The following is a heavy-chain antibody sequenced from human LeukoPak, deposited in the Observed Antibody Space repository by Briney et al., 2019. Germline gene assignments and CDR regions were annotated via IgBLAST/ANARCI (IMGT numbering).Heavy chain of an antibody. CDR3: VHYYDSSGYYYDPYYFDY. CDR2: IYSGGST. V-gene: IGHV3-66*01. J-gene: IGHJ4*02. CDR1: GFTFSSYG. Sequence: PGGSLRLSCAASGFTFSSYGMSWVRQAPGKGLEWVSVIYSGGSTYYADSVKGRFTISRDNSKNTLYLQMNSLRAEDTAVYYCVHYYDSSGYYYDPYYFDYWGQGTLVTVSS. D-gene: IGHD3-22*01.